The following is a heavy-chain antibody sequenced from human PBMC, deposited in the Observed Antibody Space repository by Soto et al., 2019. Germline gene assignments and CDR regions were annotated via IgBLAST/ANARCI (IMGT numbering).Heavy chain of an antibody. CDR2: INHSGST. D-gene: IGHD3-3*01. CDR3: ASTALGYDFWSGYSHETFDY. Sequence: QVQLQQWGAGLLKPSETQSITCAVYGGSFRGYYWSWIRQPPGKGLEWIGEINHSGSTNYSPALKRRVTISVDMPKNQFSLKLSSVAAADTAVYYCASTALGYDFWSGYSHETFDYWGQGTLVTVSS. CDR1: GGSFRGYY. J-gene: IGHJ4*02. V-gene: IGHV4-34*01.